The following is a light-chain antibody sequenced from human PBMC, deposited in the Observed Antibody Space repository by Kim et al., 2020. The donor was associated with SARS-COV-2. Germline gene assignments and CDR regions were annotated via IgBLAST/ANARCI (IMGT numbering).Light chain of an antibody. CDR1: RSLLQTNGRTY. CDR3: MQNIELPT. J-gene: IGKJ5*01. Sequence: QPASISCKSSRSLLQTNGRTYLFWYLQKSGQPLQLLIYEVSNRFSGVSDRFSGSGSGTDFTLKISRVEADDVGIYYCMQNIELPTFGQGTRLEIK. CDR2: EVS. V-gene: IGKV2D-29*01.